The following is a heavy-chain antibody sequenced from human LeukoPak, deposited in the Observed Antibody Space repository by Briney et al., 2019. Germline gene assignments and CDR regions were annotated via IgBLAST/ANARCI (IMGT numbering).Heavy chain of an antibody. CDR1: GFTFSSYD. V-gene: IGHV3-30*18. J-gene: IGHJ4*02. Sequence: PGRSLRLSCAASGFTFSSYDMHWVRQAPGKGLEWVAVISYDGSNKYYADSVKGRFTISRDNSKNTLYLQMNSLRAEDTAVYYCAKDGGDIVVVVATDYFDYWGQGTLVTVSS. D-gene: IGHD2-15*01. CDR3: AKDGGDIVVVVATDYFDY. CDR2: ISYDGSNK.